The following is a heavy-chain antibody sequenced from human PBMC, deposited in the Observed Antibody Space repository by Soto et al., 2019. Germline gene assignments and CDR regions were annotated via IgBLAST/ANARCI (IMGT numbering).Heavy chain of an antibody. D-gene: IGHD3-3*01. CDR1: GGSISSGGYY. V-gene: IGHV4-31*03. Sequence: QMQLQESGAGLVKPSQTLSLICTVSGGSISSGGYYWSWIRQHPGKGLEWIGYIYRSGNAYYNPSLHSRVAISVDTDTNQFSLKVASGTVADTAVYYCASKNDFSGGSSYYFGLAVWGQGTSVTVSS. CDR2: IYRSGNA. J-gene: IGHJ6*02. CDR3: ASKNDFSGGSSYYFGLAV.